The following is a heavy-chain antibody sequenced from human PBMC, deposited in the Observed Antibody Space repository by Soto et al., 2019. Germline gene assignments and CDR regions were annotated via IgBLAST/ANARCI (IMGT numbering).Heavy chain of an antibody. Sequence: QVQLQESGPGLVKASQTLSLTCTVSGGSISSGDYYCSWIRQTPGKGLEWIGYIYYVGSTYYNPSLKSRLAISVDTSKNQFSLELTSVSASDTAIYYCALGYYDRSGYRIDDWGQGTLVTVSS. D-gene: IGHD3-22*01. CDR2: IYYVGST. CDR3: ALGYYDRSGYRIDD. V-gene: IGHV4-30-4*01. CDR1: GGSISSGDYY. J-gene: IGHJ4*02.